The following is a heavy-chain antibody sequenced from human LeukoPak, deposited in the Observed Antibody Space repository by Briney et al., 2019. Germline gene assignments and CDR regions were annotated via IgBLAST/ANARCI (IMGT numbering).Heavy chain of an antibody. CDR1: GYSFTSYW. D-gene: IGHD5-18*01. CDR2: IYPGDSDT. Sequence: GEPLKISGKGSGYSFTSYWSGWVRQLPGKGLEWLEIIYPGDSDTRYSPSFQGQVTISAYKSISTAYLQWSSLKAPDTAMYYCARTSVRDTARYYFDYWGQGTLVTVSS. CDR3: ARTSVRDTARYYFDY. V-gene: IGHV5-51*01. J-gene: IGHJ4*02.